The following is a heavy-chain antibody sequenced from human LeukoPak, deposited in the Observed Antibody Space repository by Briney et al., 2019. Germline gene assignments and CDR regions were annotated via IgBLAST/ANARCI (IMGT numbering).Heavy chain of an antibody. D-gene: IGHD3-3*01. V-gene: IGHV3-30*04. Sequence: PGGSLRLSCAASGFTFSSYAMHWVRQAPGKGLEWVAVISYDGSNKYYADSVKGRFTISRDNSKNTLYLQMNSLRAEDTAVYYCAKDPTYYDFWSGNSPNWFDPWGQGTLVTVSS. J-gene: IGHJ5*02. CDR3: AKDPTYYDFWSGNSPNWFDP. CDR1: GFTFSSYA. CDR2: ISYDGSNK.